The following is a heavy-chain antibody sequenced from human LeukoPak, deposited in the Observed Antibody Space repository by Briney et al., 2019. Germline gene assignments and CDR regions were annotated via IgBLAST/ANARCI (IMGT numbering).Heavy chain of an antibody. CDR2: IYPGDSDT. CDR3: ARIGYCSSTSCYDFDY. V-gene: IGHV5-51*01. Sequence: NTGESLKISCKGSGYSFTSYWIGWVRQMPGKGLEWMGIIYPGDSDTRYSPSFQGQVTISAGKSISTAYLQWSSLKASDTAMYYCARIGYCSSTSCYDFDYWGQGTLVTVSS. CDR1: GYSFTSYW. D-gene: IGHD2-2*01. J-gene: IGHJ4*02.